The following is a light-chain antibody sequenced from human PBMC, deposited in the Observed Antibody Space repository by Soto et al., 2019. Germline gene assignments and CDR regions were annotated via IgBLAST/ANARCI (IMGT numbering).Light chain of an antibody. V-gene: IGLV2-8*01. CDR1: SSDVGGYNY. Sequence: QSVLTQPPSASGSPGQSVTISCTGTSSDVGGYNYVAWFQQHPGKAPKLMIYEVTKRPLGVPDRFSGSKSGNTASLTVSGLQAEDEADYYCSSYAGSSTYVFGTGTKVTVL. CDR2: EVT. CDR3: SSYAGSSTYV. J-gene: IGLJ1*01.